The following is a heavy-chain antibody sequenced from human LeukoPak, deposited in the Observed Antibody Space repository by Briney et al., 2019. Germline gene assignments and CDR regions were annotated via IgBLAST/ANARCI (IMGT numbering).Heavy chain of an antibody. CDR2: IYYSGST. CDR3: ARARFIGIAAAAGAADFDY. CDR1: GGSISSGDYY. D-gene: IGHD6-13*01. V-gene: IGHV4-30-4*08. Sequence: SETLSLTCTVSGGSISSGDYYWSWIRQPPGKGLEWIGYIYYSGSTYYNPSLKSRVTISVDTSKNQFSLKLSSVTAADTAVYYCARARFIGIAAAAGAADFDYWGQGTLVTVSS. J-gene: IGHJ4*02.